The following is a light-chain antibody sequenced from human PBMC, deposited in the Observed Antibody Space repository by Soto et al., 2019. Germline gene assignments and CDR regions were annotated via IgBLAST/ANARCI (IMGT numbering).Light chain of an antibody. V-gene: IGLV2-14*01. J-gene: IGLJ1*01. CDR2: EVS. Sequence: QSALTQPASVSGSPGQSITISFTGTSSDVGGYNYVSWYQQHPGKAPKLMIFEVSSRPSGVSYRFSGSKSGNTASLTISGLQAEDEADYYCSSYTSSSTLYVFGSGTKVTVL. CDR1: SSDVGGYNY. CDR3: SSYTSSSTLYV.